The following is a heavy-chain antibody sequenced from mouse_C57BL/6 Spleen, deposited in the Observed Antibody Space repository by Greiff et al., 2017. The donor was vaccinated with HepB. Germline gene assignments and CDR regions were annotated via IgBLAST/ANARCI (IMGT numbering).Heavy chain of an antibody. V-gene: IGHV5-16*01. D-gene: IGHD2-10*01. CDR1: GFTFSDYY. CDR2: INYDGSST. J-gene: IGHJ4*01. CDR3: ARASYGYDAMDY. Sequence: EVKLVESEGGLVQPGSSMKLSCTASGFTFSDYYMAWVRQVPEKGLEWVANINYDGSSTYYLDSLKCRFIISRDNAKNILYLQMSSLKSEDTATYYCARASYGYDAMDYWGQGTSVTVSS.